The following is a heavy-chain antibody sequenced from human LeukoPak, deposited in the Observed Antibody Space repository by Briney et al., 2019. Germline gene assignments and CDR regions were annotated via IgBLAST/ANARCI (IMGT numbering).Heavy chain of an antibody. J-gene: IGHJ4*02. V-gene: IGHV5-51*01. CDR3: ARRRRFGGLYYFDY. D-gene: IGHD3-10*01. CDR2: IYPGDSDT. Sequence: GESLKISCKGSGYSFSTYWIAWVRQMPGKGLEWMGIIYPGDSDTRYSPSFQGQVTISADKSISTACLQWSSLRASDTAMYYCARRRRFGGLYYFDYWGQGTLVTVSS. CDR1: GYSFSTYW.